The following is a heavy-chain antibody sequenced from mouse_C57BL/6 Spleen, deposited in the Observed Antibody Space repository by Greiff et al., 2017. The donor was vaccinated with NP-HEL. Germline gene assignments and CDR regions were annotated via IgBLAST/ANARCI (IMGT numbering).Heavy chain of an antibody. CDR1: GFTFSDYY. J-gene: IGHJ3*01. D-gene: IGHD2-3*01. V-gene: IGHV5-12*01. CDR2: ISNGGGST. Sequence: EVQLVESGGGLVQPGGSLKLSCAASGFTFSDYYMYWVRQTPEKRLEWVAYISNGGGSTYYPDTVKGRFTISRDNAKNTLYLQMSRLKSEDTAMYYCARRGGYSRAMDYWGQGTLVTVSA. CDR3: ARRGGYSRAMDY.